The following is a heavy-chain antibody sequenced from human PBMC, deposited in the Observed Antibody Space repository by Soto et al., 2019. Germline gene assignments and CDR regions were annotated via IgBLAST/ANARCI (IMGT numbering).Heavy chain of an antibody. Sequence: SVKVSCKASRGTFGNYAVSWVRQAPGQGLEWMGGIMPVFGTVNYAQKFQGRVTITADKFTNTAYMELSSLTSQDTAIYYCARLSVPGIYGEDVWGPGTTVTVSS. V-gene: IGHV1-69*06. CDR3: ARLSVPGIYGEDV. D-gene: IGHD3-10*01. J-gene: IGHJ6*02. CDR1: RGTFGNYA. CDR2: IMPVFGTV.